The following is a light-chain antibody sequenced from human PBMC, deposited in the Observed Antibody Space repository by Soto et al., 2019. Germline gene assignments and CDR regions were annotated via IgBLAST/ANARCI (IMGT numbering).Light chain of an antibody. CDR1: QSVSSSY. V-gene: IGKV3-15*01. CDR3: QQYNNWPPG. J-gene: IGKJ5*01. Sequence: EIVLTQSPGTLSLSPGERATLSCRASQSVSSSYLAWYQQKPGQAPRLLLYSASTRATGIPARFSGSGSGTEFTLTISSLQSEDFAVYYCQQYNNWPPGFGQGTRLEIK. CDR2: SAS.